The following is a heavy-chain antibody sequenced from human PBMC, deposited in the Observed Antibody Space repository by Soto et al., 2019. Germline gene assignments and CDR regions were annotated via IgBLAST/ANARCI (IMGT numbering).Heavy chain of an antibody. D-gene: IGHD2-8*01. J-gene: IGHJ4*02. CDR2: ISPYNGNT. V-gene: IGHV1-18*01. CDR1: CDTFSNFG. Sequence: ASAKVSCNASCDTFSNFGLSWVRQAPGQGLELMGWISPYNGNTNYAQKLQGRLTMTTDTSTSTAYMELRSLRSDDTAVYYCARDRLGVSVTGGGFDSWGQGTLVTV. CDR3: ARDRLGVSVTGGGFDS.